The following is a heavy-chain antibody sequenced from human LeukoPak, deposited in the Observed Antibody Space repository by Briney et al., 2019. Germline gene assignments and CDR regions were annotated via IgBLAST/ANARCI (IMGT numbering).Heavy chain of an antibody. CDR2: IYHSGST. J-gene: IGHJ5*02. V-gene: IGHV4-38-2*02. CDR3: ARDRLYCSGGSCYLNWFDP. D-gene: IGHD2-15*01. CDR1: GYSISSGYY. Sequence: PSETLSLTCAVSGYSISSGYYWGWIRQPPGKGLEWIGSIYHSGSTYYNPSLKSRVTISVDASKNQFSLKLSSVTAADTAVYYCARDRLYCSGGSCYLNWFDPWGQGTLVTVSS.